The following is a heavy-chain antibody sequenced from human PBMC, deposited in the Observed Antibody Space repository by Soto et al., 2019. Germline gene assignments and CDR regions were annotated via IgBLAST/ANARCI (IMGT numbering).Heavy chain of an antibody. J-gene: IGHJ5*02. CDR2: INAGNGNT. CDR3: ARTYYDFWSGQPGWFDP. D-gene: IGHD3-3*01. CDR1: GYTFTSYA. V-gene: IGHV1-3*01. Sequence: QVQLVQSGAEVKKPGASVKVSCKASGYTFTSYAMHWVRQAPGQSLEWMGRINAGNGNTKYSQKFQGRVTITRDRSASTAYMELSSLRSEDTAVYYCARTYYDFWSGQPGWFDPWGQGTLVTVSS.